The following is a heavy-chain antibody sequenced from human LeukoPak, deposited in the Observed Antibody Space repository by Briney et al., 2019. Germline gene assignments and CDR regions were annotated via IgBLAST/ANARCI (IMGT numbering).Heavy chain of an antibody. J-gene: IGHJ4*02. CDR3: ARRIRGAPTDY. CDR1: GYTFTTYD. V-gene: IGHV1-8*01. D-gene: IGHD3-10*01. Sequence: ASVKVSCKASGYTFTTYDLNWVRQATGQGLEWMGWMNPNSGNTGYAQKFQGSVTMTRNIFITTAYMELSNLTSEDTAVYYCARRIRGAPTDYWGQGTLVTVSS. CDR2: MNPNSGNT.